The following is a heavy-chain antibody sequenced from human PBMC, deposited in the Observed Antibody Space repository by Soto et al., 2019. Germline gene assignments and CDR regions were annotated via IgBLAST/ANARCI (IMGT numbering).Heavy chain of an antibody. J-gene: IGHJ4*02. Sequence: QVQLQESGPGLVKPSETLSLTCTVSGASVRSGSYYWSWVRQPPGRGLEWIGYIYDTGTTNYKPSHKRRATMSVDTSTNQFSLKLISLTAADTAVYYFARVEDYGDYFDYWGQGNLATVSS. CDR2: IYDTGTT. D-gene: IGHD4-17*01. CDR1: GASVRSGSYY. V-gene: IGHV4-61*01. CDR3: ARVEDYGDYFDY.